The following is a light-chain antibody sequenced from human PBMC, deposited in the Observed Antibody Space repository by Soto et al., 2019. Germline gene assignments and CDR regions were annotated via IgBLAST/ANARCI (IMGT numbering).Light chain of an antibody. J-gene: IGKJ1*01. CDR1: QGISSY. CDR2: AAS. Sequence: DIQLTQSPSFLSASVGDRVTITCRASQGISSYLARYQQKPGQAPKLLIYAASTLQSGVPSRFRGSVSRTEFTLTISSLQPEDFSTYYCQQLNSYPRTFGQGTKVEIK. CDR3: QQLNSYPRT. V-gene: IGKV1-9*01.